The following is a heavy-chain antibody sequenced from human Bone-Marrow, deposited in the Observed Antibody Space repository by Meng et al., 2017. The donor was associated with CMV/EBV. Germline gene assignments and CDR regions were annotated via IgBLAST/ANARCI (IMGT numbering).Heavy chain of an antibody. CDR3: ARPAGTTGTDYGMDV. CDR1: GYTFTGYY. Sequence: ASVKVSCKASGYTFTGYYMHWVRQAPGQGLEWMGWTNPNSGGTNYAQKFQGRVTMTRDTSTSTVYMELSSLRSEDTAVYYCARPAGTTGTDYGMDVWGQGTTVTVSS. V-gene: IGHV1-2*02. D-gene: IGHD1-7*01. CDR2: TNPNSGGT. J-gene: IGHJ6*02.